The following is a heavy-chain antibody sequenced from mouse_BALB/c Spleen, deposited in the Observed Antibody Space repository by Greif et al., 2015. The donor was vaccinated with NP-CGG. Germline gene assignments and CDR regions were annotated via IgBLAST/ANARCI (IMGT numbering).Heavy chain of an antibody. CDR1: GYTFTSYY. CDR2: INPSNGGT. D-gene: IGHD3-3*01. CDR3: TKGGQPYYYAMDY. V-gene: IGHV1S81*02. Sequence: QVQLQQSGAELVKPGASVKLSCKASGYTFTSYYMYWVKQRPGQGLEWIGEINPSNGGTNFNEKFKSKATLTVDKSSSTAYMQLSSLTSEDSAVYYCTKGGQPYYYAMDYWGQGTSVTVSS. J-gene: IGHJ4*01.